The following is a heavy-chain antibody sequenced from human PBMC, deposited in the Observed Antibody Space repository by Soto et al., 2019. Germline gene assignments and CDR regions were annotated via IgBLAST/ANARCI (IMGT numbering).Heavy chain of an antibody. CDR1: GFTFSSYS. Sequence: EVQLVESGGGLVQPGGSLRLSCAASGFTFSSYSMNWVRQAPGKGLEWVSYISSSSSTIYYADSVKGRFTISRDNAKNSLYLQMHSLSDEDTAVYYCAREGGSRNWCNSWGQGTLVTVSS. V-gene: IGHV3-48*02. D-gene: IGHD1-26*01. CDR2: ISSSSSTI. CDR3: AREGGSRNWCNS. J-gene: IGHJ5*01.